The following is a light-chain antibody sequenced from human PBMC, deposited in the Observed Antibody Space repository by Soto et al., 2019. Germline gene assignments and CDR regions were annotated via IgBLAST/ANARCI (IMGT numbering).Light chain of an antibody. CDR3: CSYVGSYTWGVV. CDR1: SSDVAFYNY. CDR2: DVS. J-gene: IGLJ2*01. V-gene: IGLV2-11*01. Sequence: QSVLTQPRSVSGSAGQSVTISCTGTSSDVAFYNYVSWYQQHPGKAPKLMIYDVSKRPSGVPDRLSGSKSGNTASLTIFGLQAEDEADYYCCSYVGSYTWGVVFGGGTKLTVL.